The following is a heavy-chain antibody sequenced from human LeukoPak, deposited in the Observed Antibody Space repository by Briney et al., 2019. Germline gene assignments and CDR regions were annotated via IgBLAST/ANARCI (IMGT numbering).Heavy chain of an antibody. D-gene: IGHD3-10*01. CDR1: GYTFTSYA. CDR2: INAGKGNT. CDR3: ARDSASTFDP. Sequence: ASVKVSCKASGYTFTSYAMHWVRQAPGQRLEWMGWINAGKGNTKYSQKFQGRVTITRDTSASTAYMELSSLRSEDTAVYYCARDSASTFDPWGQGTLVTVSS. J-gene: IGHJ5*02. V-gene: IGHV1-3*01.